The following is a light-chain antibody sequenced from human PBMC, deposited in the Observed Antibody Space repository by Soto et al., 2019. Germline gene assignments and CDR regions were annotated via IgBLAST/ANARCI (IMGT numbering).Light chain of an antibody. J-gene: IGLJ1*01. CDR3: SSWTSGATYV. Sequence: QAVLTQPASVSGSPGQSITISCAGTSSDVGAYNYVSCYQHHPGKAPKLMIYDVNNRPSGDSNRFSGSKSGNTASLTISGLQAEDEADYYCSSWTSGATYVFGSGTKLTVL. CDR1: SSDVGAYNY. CDR2: DVN. V-gene: IGLV2-14*03.